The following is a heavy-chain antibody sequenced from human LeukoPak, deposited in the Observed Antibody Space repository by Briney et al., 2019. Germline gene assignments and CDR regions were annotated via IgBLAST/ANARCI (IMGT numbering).Heavy chain of an antibody. CDR2: IIPIFGTA. V-gene: IGHV1-69*05. Sequence: SVKVSCKASGGTFSSYAISWVRQAPGQGLEWMGGIIPIFGTANYAQKFQGRVTITTDESTSTAYMELSSLRSEDTAVYYWASVPDSYRDGEVDYWGQGTLVTVSS. D-gene: IGHD3-16*02. CDR1: GGTFSSYA. CDR3: ASVPDSYRDGEVDY. J-gene: IGHJ4*02.